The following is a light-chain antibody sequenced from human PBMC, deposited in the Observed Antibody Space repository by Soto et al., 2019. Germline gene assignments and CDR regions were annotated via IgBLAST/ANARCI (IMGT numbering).Light chain of an antibody. V-gene: IGKV3-20*01. Sequence: TQSPSTLSVSPGERATLFCRASESVGSSRLAWYQQNPGQAPKLLMYGDSNRAAGIPDRFSGSGSGTDFTLSISRLEPEDFALYYCHQYNSWPPGTFGQGTKVDIK. CDR2: GDS. CDR1: ESVGSSR. CDR3: HQYNSWPPGT. J-gene: IGKJ2*01.